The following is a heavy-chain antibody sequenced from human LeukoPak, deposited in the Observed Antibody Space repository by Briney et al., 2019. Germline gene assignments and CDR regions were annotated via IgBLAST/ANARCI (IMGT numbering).Heavy chain of an antibody. V-gene: IGHV3-7*01. D-gene: IGHD6-13*01. Sequence: GGSLRLSCAASGFTLRTYWMSWVRQAPGKGLEWVASIKRDGSEKYCVDSVKGRFTISRDNAKNSLYLQMNSLRAEDTAVYHCVREASGGTKGVSGTFDIWGQGTLVTVSS. CDR1: GFTLRTYW. CDR3: VREASGGTKGVSGTFDI. J-gene: IGHJ3*02. CDR2: IKRDGSEK.